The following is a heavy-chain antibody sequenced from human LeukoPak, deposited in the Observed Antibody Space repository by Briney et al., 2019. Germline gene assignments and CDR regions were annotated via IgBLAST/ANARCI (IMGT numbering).Heavy chain of an antibody. Sequence: SETLSLTCAVSGGSISSGGYSWSWIRQPPGKGLEWIGYIYHSGSTYYNPSLKSRVTISVDTSKNQFSLKLSSVTAADTAVYYCARSVGTIPAVIDYLGQGTLVTVSS. V-gene: IGHV4-30-2*02. J-gene: IGHJ4*02. CDR3: ARSVGTIPAVIDY. CDR2: IYHSGST. CDR1: GGSISSGGYS. D-gene: IGHD5-12*01.